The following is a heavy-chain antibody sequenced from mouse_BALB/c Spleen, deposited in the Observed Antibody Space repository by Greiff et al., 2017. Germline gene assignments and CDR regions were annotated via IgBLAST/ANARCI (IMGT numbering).Heavy chain of an antibody. J-gene: IGHJ2*01. V-gene: IGHV1-7*01. CDR2: INPSTGYT. CDR1: GYTFTSYW. CDR3: ARGEKDYFDY. Sequence: VQLVESGAELAKPGASVKMSCKASGYTFTSYWMHWVKQRPGQGLEWIGYINPSTGYTEYNQKFKDKATLTADKSSSTAYMQLSSLTSEDSAVYYCARGEKDYFDYWGQGTTLTVSS.